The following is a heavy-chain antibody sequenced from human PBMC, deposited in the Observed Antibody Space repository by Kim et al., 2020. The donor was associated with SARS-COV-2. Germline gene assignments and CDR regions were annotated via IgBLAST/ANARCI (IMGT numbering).Heavy chain of an antibody. CDR1: GFTFSSYA. V-gene: IGHV3-23*01. Sequence: GGSLRISCEASGFTFSSYALTWVRQAPWKGLEWVSGISDSGNNTYYADSVKGRFNISRDNSKNTLYLQMNSLRAEDAAVLYCAKVNQIRGVISGGFNWG. CDR2: ISDSGNNT. D-gene: IGHD3-10*01. CDR3: AKVNQIRGVISGGFN. J-gene: IGHJ1*01.